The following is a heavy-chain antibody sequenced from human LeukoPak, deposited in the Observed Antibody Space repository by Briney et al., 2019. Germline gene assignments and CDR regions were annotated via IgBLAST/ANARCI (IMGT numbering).Heavy chain of an antibody. J-gene: IGHJ5*02. D-gene: IGHD2-2*01. CDR1: GFTFSSYG. CDR2: IWYDGSNK. V-gene: IGHV3-33*01. CDR3: ARDRNPKDIVVFGNWFDP. Sequence: GGSLRLSCAASGFTFSSYGMHWVRQAPGKGLEWVAVIWYDGSNKYYADSVKGRFTISRDNSKNTLYMQMNSLRAEDTAVYYCARDRNPKDIVVFGNWFDPWGQGTLVTVSS.